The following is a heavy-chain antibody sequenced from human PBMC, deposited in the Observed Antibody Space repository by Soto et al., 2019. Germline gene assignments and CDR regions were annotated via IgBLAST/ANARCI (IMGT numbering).Heavy chain of an antibody. D-gene: IGHD6-6*01. CDR1: GYTVSSTY. J-gene: IGHJ6*03. CDR2: IYSGGLT. V-gene: IGHV3-66*01. CDR3: ARMRSSSAGRLYYYYYMDV. Sequence: EVQLVESGGGLVQPGGSLRLSCAAPGYTVSSTYMSWVRQAPGKGLEWVSVIYSGGLTYYADSVKGRFTFSRDDSKSTLYLQMNSLRAEDTAVYYCARMRSSSAGRLYYYYYMDVWGKGTTVTVSS.